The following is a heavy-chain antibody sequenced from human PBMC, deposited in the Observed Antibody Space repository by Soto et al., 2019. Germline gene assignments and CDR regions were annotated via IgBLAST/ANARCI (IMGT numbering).Heavy chain of an antibody. CDR2: IWYDGSNK. Sequence: GGSLRLSCAASGFTFSSYGMHRVRQAPGKGLEWVAVIWYDGSNKYYADSVKGRFTISRDNSKNTLYLQMNSLRAEDTAVYYCARGPMVRGVMAYYGMDVWGQGTTVTVSS. V-gene: IGHV3-33*01. J-gene: IGHJ6*02. CDR3: ARGPMVRGVMAYYGMDV. CDR1: GFTFSSYG. D-gene: IGHD3-10*01.